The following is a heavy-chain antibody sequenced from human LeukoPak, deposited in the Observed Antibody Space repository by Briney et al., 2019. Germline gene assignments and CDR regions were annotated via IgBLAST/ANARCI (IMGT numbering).Heavy chain of an antibody. CDR1: GGSLSSGGYY. J-gene: IGHJ4*02. V-gene: IGHV4-31*03. Sequence: SETLSLTCTVSGGSLSSGGYYWRWLRQHPGTGLEWIGYIYYSGSTYYNPSLKSRVTISVDTSKNQFSLKLSSVTAADTAVYYCARATRGSMIVVVTSRTSYYFDYWGQGTLVTVSS. CDR3: ARATRGSMIVVVTSRTSYYFDY. CDR2: IYYSGST. D-gene: IGHD3-22*01.